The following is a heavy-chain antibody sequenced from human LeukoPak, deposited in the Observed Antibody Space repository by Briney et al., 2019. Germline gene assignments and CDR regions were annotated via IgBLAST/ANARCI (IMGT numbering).Heavy chain of an antibody. CDR1: GFTFSIYW. Sequence: GGSLRLSCAASGFTFSIYWMMWVRQAPGKGLEWVAYIKGDGSDKYYVDSVRGRFTISRDNAENSLYLQMNSLRAEDTAVYYCARDAGYGGNSGFWGQGTLVTVSS. CDR3: ARDAGYGGNSGF. J-gene: IGHJ4*02. V-gene: IGHV3-7*01. D-gene: IGHD4-23*01. CDR2: IKGDGSDK.